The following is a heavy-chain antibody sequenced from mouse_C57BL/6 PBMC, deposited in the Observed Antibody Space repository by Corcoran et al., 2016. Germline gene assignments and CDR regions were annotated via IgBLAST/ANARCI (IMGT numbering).Heavy chain of an antibody. D-gene: IGHD2-5*01. CDR2: IDPANGNT. CDR1: GFNIKNNY. CDR3: AGGEGSKHFAY. J-gene: IGHJ3*01. Sequence: EVQLQQSVAEIVRPGASVKLSCTASGFNIKNNYMHWVKQRPEQGQEWIGRIDPANGNTKYAPKFQGKATISADTSSNTAYLQLSRLTSEDTAIYYCAGGEGSKHFAYWGQGTLVTVSA. V-gene: IGHV14-3*01.